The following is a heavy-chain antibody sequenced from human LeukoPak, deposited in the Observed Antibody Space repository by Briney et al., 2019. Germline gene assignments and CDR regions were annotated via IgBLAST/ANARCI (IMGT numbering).Heavy chain of an antibody. CDR1: GGSISSYY. V-gene: IGHV4-59*01. D-gene: IGHD2-21*02. Sequence: SETLSLTCTVSGGSISSYYWSWIRQPPGKGLEWIGYIYYSGSTNYNPSLKSRVTISVDTSKNQFSLKLSSVTAADTAVYYCARGTVVTAIDYWGQGTLVTVSS. CDR3: ARGTVVTAIDY. J-gene: IGHJ4*02. CDR2: IYYSGST.